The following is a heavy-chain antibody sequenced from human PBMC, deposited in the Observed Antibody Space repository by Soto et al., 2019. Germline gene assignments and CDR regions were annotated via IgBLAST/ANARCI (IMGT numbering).Heavy chain of an antibody. V-gene: IGHV4-4*02. J-gene: IGHJ4*02. Sequence: QVQLQESGPGLVKPSGTLSLTCAVSSGSVFSSNWWSWVRLPPGKGLEWIGETRNSGGANYNPSLKSRVTITVDRSRNHISLELSSVTAADTAVYYCASHLVMAGTRGFDHWGLGTLVTVSS. CDR3: ASHLVMAGTRGFDH. D-gene: IGHD6-19*01. CDR2: TRNSGGA. CDR1: SGSVFSSNW.